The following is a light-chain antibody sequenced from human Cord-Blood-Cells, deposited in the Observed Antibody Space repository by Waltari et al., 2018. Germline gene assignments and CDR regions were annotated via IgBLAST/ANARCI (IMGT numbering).Light chain of an antibody. CDR3: QQRSNWPPIT. CDR2: DAS. Sequence: IVLTLSPATLSLSPGESAPLSCRASQSVSSYLAWYQQKPGQAPRLLIYDASNRATGIPARFSGSGSGTDFTLTISSLEPEDFAVYYCQQRSNWPPITFGQGTRLEIK. CDR1: QSVSSY. J-gene: IGKJ5*01. V-gene: IGKV3-11*01.